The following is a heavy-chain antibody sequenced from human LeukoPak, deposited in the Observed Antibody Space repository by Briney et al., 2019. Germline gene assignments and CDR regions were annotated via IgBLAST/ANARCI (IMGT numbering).Heavy chain of an antibody. D-gene: IGHD3-16*01. CDR1: GFTFSSYG. CDR2: ISYDGSNK. J-gene: IGHJ4*02. V-gene: IGHV3-30*03. CDR3: AREGSYGRYYFDY. Sequence: PGRSLRLSCAASGFTFSSYGMHWVRQAPGKGLEWVAVISYDGSNKYYADSVKGRFTISRDNSKNTLYLQMNSLRAEDTAVYYCAREGSYGRYYFDYWGQGTLVTVSS.